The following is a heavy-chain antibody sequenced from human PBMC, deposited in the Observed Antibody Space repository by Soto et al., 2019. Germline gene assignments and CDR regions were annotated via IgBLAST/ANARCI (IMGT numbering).Heavy chain of an antibody. CDR3: ARGDGYNSANFDY. J-gene: IGHJ4*02. CDR2: IIPIFGTA. Sequence: SVKVSCKASGGTFSSYAISWVQQAPGQGLEWMGGIIPIFGTANYAQKFQGRVTITADESTSTAYMELSSLRSEDTAVYYCARGDGYNSANFDYWGQGTLVTVSS. D-gene: IGHD5-12*01. V-gene: IGHV1-69*13. CDR1: GGTFSSYA.